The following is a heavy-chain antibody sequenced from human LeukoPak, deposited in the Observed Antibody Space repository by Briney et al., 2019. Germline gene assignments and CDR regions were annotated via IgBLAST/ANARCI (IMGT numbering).Heavy chain of an antibody. CDR1: GYSFTDYW. CDR3: ARMTNNYDSGAYQSNAFDI. V-gene: IGHV5-10-1*01. D-gene: IGHD3-10*01. J-gene: IGHJ3*02. CDR2: IVPSDSYT. Sequence: GESLKISCKGSGYSFTDYWISWVRQTPGRSLEWMGRIVPSDSYTSYKKAFQGHVAISVDKSISTASMQWSCLKTSDPAMYFCARMTNNYDSGAYQSNAFDIWGHGTMVTVSP.